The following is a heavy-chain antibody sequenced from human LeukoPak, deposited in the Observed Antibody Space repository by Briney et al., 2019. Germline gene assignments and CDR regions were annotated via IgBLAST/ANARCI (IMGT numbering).Heavy chain of an antibody. CDR2: INSDGSST. D-gene: IGHD5-24*01. J-gene: IGHJ1*01. Sequence: GGSLRLSCAASGFTFSSYWMHWVRQVPGKGLLWVSRINSDGSSTSYADPVKGRFTISRDNAKNTLYLQMNSLRAEDTAVYYCAKGSRDGYNTFQHWGQGTLVTVSS. CDR1: GFTFSSYW. CDR3: AKGSRDGYNTFQH. V-gene: IGHV3-74*01.